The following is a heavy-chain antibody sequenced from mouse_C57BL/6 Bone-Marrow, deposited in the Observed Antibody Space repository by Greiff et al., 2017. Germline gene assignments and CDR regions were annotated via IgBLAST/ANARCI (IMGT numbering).Heavy chain of an antibody. CDR1: GFNIKDYY. V-gene: IGHV14-2*01. CDR2: IDPEDGET. Sequence: DVKLVESGAELVKPGASVKLSCTASGFNIKDYYMHWVKQRTEQGLAWIGRIDPEDGETKYAPTFQGKATITADTSSNTAYLQLSSLTSEDTAVYYCARSYDGNSYFDYGGQGTTLTVSS. D-gene: IGHD2-1*01. J-gene: IGHJ2*01. CDR3: ARSYDGNSYFDY.